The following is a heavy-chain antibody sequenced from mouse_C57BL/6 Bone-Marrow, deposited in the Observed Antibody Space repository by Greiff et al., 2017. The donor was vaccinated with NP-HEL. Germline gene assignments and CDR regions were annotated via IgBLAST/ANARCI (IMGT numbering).Heavy chain of an antibody. D-gene: IGHD1-1*01. V-gene: IGHV1-9*01. CDR2: IFPGSGGT. J-gene: IGHJ4*01. Sequence: QVQLQQSGAELMKPGASVKLSCKASGYTFTGYWIEWVKQRPGHGLEWIGEIFPGSGGTNYNEKFKGKATFTAYTSSNTASLHLSSLTTEDSAVQYCAREKGVENRLDYWGQGTPGTVAS. CDR3: AREKGVENRLDY. CDR1: GYTFTGYW.